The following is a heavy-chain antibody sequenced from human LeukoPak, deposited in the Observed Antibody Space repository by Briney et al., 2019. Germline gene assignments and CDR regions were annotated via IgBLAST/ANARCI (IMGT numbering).Heavy chain of an antibody. D-gene: IGHD3-10*01. J-gene: IGHJ4*02. CDR1: GFTFSTYA. V-gene: IGHV3-23*01. CDR2: IGPTGRST. CDR3: AKDPMVRGSTYDY. Sequence: GGSLRLSCAASGFTFSTYAMTWVRQAPGKGLEWVSAIGPTGRSTYYADSVRGRFTISRDNSKNTLYLQMNSLRAEDTAIYYCAKDPMVRGSTYDYWGQGTLVTVSP.